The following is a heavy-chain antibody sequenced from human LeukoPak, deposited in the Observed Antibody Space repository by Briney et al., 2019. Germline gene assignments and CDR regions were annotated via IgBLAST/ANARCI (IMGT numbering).Heavy chain of an antibody. D-gene: IGHD5-12*01. J-gene: IGHJ5*02. CDR3: TRDRVTYNWFDP. V-gene: IGHV3-73*01. CDR2: IDKKDNLYAT. Sequence: GGSLRLSCAACGFTFSGSAVHGVRQSSGKGLEWVGHIDKKDNLYATAYAESVKGRVTISRDDSKDTAFLHMDSLKTEDTALYYFTRDRVTYNWFDPCGQGTLVTVSS. CDR1: GFTFSGSA.